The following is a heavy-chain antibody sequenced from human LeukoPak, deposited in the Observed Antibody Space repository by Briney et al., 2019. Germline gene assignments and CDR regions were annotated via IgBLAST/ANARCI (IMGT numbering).Heavy chain of an antibody. CDR1: GLTFSSYA. D-gene: IGHD6-13*01. J-gene: IGHJ5*02. V-gene: IGHV3-23*01. CDR2: ISGSGGST. Sequence: GGSLRLSCAASGLTFSSYAMSWVRQAPGKGLEWVSAISGSGGSTYYADSVKGRFTISRDNSKNTLYLQMNSLRAEDTAVYYCAISRGYSSSWYWLDPWGQGTLVTVSS. CDR3: AISRGYSSSWYWLDP.